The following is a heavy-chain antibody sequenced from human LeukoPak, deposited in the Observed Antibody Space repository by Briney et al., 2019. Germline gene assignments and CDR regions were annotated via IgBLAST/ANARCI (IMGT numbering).Heavy chain of an antibody. Sequence: SQTLSLTCAISGDSVSGYPVVWIWIRQSPSRGLEWLGRAYYRSKWYIDSAVSVKGRITITPDTSKNQFSLQLNSVTPENTAVYYCARGAVRGGTNFDYWGQGTLVTVSS. CDR2: AYYRSKWYI. J-gene: IGHJ4*02. CDR1: GDSVSGYPVV. CDR3: ARGAVRGGTNFDY. D-gene: IGHD3-10*01. V-gene: IGHV6-1*01.